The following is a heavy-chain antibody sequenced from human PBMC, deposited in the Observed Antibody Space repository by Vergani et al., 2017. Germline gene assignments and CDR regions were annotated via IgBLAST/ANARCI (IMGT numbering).Heavy chain of an antibody. Sequence: QVQLVQSGAEVKKPGASVKVSCKASGYTFTSYYMHWVRQAPGQGLEWMGIINPSGGSTSYAQKFQGRVTMTRDTSTSTVYMELSSLRSEDTAVYYCARDATMATEDXWFDPWGQGTLVTVSS. CDR3: ARDATMATEDXWFDP. CDR1: GYTFTSYY. D-gene: IGHD5-24*01. V-gene: IGHV1-46*03. J-gene: IGHJ5*02. CDR2: INPSGGST.